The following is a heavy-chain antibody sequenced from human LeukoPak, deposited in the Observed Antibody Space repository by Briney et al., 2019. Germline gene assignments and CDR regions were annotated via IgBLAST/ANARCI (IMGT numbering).Heavy chain of an antibody. Sequence: PSETLSLTCTVYGGSISSNNYYWGWIRQPPGKGLEWIGSIYNSGSTYYNPSLKSRVTISVDTSKNQFALKLSSVTAADTAVYSCARDRSSYFDYWGQGTLVTVSS. CDR3: ARDRSSYFDY. CDR1: GGSISSNNYY. J-gene: IGHJ4*02. D-gene: IGHD1-14*01. CDR2: IYNSGST. V-gene: IGHV4-39*01.